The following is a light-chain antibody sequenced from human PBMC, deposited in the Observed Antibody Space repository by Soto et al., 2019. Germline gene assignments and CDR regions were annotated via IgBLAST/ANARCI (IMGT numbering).Light chain of an antibody. CDR3: QQLNSYPLT. Sequence: QLTQSPSSLSASVGDRVTITCRASQGIASYLAWYQQKPGQAPNLLIYAASTLQSGVPSRFSGSGSGTDFTLTISILQPEDFATYYCQQLNSYPLTFGGGTKVEI. CDR1: QGIASY. J-gene: IGKJ4*01. CDR2: AAS. V-gene: IGKV1-9*01.